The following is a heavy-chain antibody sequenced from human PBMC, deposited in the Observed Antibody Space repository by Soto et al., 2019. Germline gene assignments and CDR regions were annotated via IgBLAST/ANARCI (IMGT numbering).Heavy chain of an antibody. D-gene: IGHD2-8*01. CDR3: ARDNGMAGSFDP. CDR1: GFIFSSYS. CDR2: ISFTSSTI. J-gene: IGHJ5*02. V-gene: IGHV3-48*02. Sequence: EVQLLESGGGLVQPGGSLRLSCAVSGFIFSSYSMNWVRQAPGKGLEWVSYISFTSSTIFYADSVRGRFTISRDNAKNSLYLQMNTLRDEDTAVYYCARDNGMAGSFDPWGQGTLVTVCS.